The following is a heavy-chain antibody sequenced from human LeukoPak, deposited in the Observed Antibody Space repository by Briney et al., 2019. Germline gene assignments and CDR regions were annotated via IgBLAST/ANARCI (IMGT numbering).Heavy chain of an antibody. CDR1: GFTFSSYS. J-gene: IGHJ6*02. D-gene: IGHD3-22*01. CDR3: ARGHYYDSSGYYFYYYYYGMDV. CDR2: ISSSSSYI. V-gene: IGHV3-21*01. Sequence: AGGSLRLSCAASGFTFSSYSMNWVRQAPGKGLEWVSSISSSSSYIYYADSVKGRFTISRDNAKNSLYLQMNSLRAEDTAVYYCARGHYYDSSGYYFYYYYYGMDVWGQGTTVTVSS.